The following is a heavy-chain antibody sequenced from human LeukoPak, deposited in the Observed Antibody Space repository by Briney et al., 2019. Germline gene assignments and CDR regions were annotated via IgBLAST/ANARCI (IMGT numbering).Heavy chain of an antibody. Sequence: SETLSLTCTVSGGSISSYYWSWIRQPPGKALEWIGYIYYSGSTNYNPSLKSRVTISVDTSKNQFSLKLSSVTAADTAVYYCARHRTYYYDSSGYFDYWGQGTLVTVSS. CDR2: IYYSGST. J-gene: IGHJ4*02. CDR1: GGSISSYY. D-gene: IGHD3-22*01. V-gene: IGHV4-59*08. CDR3: ARHRTYYYDSSGYFDY.